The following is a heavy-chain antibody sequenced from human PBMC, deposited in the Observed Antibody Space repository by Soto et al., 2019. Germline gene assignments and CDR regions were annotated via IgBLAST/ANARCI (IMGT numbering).Heavy chain of an antibody. D-gene: IGHD3-3*01. V-gene: IGHV3-30-3*01. CDR1: GFTFRNHA. CDR3: ARVTLGLAIGHGMDV. Sequence: QVQLVESGGCVVLPGRSLRLSCAVSGFTFRNHAMHWVRQAPGKGLEWVAVISFDGNTQYYADSVKGRFSVSRDNYEDSLFLQMDSLRAEDTAVYYCARVTLGLAIGHGMDVWGHGTTVSVSS. J-gene: IGHJ6*02. CDR2: ISFDGNTQ.